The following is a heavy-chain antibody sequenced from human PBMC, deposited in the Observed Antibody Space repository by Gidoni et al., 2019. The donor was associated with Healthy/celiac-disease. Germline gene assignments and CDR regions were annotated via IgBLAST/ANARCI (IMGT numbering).Heavy chain of an antibody. Sequence: EVQLVESGGGLVQPGGSLRLSCAASGFTFSSYNMNWVRQAPGKGLEWVSYISSSSTIYYADSVKGRFTISRDNAKNSLYLQMNSLRDEDTAVYYCARDKGFGEDDYWGQGTLVTVSS. CDR2: ISSSSTI. J-gene: IGHJ4*02. D-gene: IGHD3-10*01. CDR1: GFTFSSYN. V-gene: IGHV3-48*02. CDR3: ARDKGFGEDDY.